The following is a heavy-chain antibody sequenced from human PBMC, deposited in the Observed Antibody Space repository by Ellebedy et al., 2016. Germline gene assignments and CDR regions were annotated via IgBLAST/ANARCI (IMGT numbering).Heavy chain of an antibody. CDR1: GYTFTTYY. CDR3: ARASAPPPYYYYMDV. V-gene: IGHV1-2*02. J-gene: IGHJ6*03. CDR2: INPHTGAT. Sequence: ASVKVSXXASGYTFTTYYIHWVRQAPGQGLEWMGWINPHTGATNYAQNFKGRVIVTRDTSITTTYMELRRLKSDDTALYYCARASAPPPYYYYMDVWGKGTTVTVSS.